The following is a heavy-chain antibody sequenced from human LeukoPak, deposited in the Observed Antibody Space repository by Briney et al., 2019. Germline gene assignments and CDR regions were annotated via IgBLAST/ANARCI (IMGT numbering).Heavy chain of an antibody. D-gene: IGHD2-2*02. V-gene: IGHV4-30-2*01. CDR1: GASISSGSYY. CDR3: ARDSFVPAAIGYAFDI. Sequence: SQTLSLTCTLSGASISSGSYYWSWIRQPPGKGLEWIGYIYHSGSTYYHPSLKSRVTISVDRSKNQFSLKLSSVTAADTAVYYCARDSFVPAAIGYAFDIWGQGTMVTVSS. J-gene: IGHJ3*02. CDR2: IYHSGST.